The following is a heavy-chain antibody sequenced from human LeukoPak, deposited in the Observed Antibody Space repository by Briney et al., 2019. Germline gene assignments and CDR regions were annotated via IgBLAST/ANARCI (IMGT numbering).Heavy chain of an antibody. Sequence: ASVKVSCKASGGTFSSYAISWVRQAPGQGLEWMGGIIPIFGTANYAQKFQGRVTITADESTSTAYMELSSLRPEDTAVYYCASRGYSSGWYYFDYWGQGTLVTVSS. CDR1: GGTFSSYA. V-gene: IGHV1-69*13. CDR2: IIPIFGTA. D-gene: IGHD6-19*01. J-gene: IGHJ4*02. CDR3: ASRGYSSGWYYFDY.